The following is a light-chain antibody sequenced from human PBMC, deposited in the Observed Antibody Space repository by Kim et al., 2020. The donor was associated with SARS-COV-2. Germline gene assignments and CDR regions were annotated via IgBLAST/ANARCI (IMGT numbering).Light chain of an antibody. CDR1: SLRSYY. V-gene: IGLV3-19*01. Sequence: SSELTQDPAVSVALGQTVRITCQGDSLRSYYESWYQQKPGQAPVLVIYGKNNRPSVIPDRFSGSSAGNTASLTITGAQAEDEADYYCNSRDSSGNHVVFGGGTQLTVL. CDR3: NSRDSSGNHVV. CDR2: GKN. J-gene: IGLJ2*01.